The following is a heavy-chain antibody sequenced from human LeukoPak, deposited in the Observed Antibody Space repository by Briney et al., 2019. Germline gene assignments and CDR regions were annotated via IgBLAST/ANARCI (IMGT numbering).Heavy chain of an antibody. CDR2: IYHSGST. J-gene: IGHJ3*02. Sequence: SETLSLTCTVSGYSISSGYYWGWIRQPPGKGLEWIGSIYHSGSTSYNPSLKSRVTISVDTSKNQFSLKLSSVTAADTAVYYCARRITMVRGVRDDAFDIWGQGTMVTVSS. CDR1: GYSISSGYY. D-gene: IGHD3-10*01. CDR3: ARRITMVRGVRDDAFDI. V-gene: IGHV4-38-2*02.